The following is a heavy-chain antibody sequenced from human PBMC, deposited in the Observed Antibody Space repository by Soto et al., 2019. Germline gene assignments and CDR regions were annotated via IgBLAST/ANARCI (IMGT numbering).Heavy chain of an antibody. CDR2: IYYSGST. Sequence: SETLSLTCTVSGGSISSGGYYWSWIRQHPGKGLEWIGYIYYSGSTYYNPSLKSRVTISVDTSKNQFSLKLSSVTAADTAVYYCARGAYSQHDYYYYYYMDVWGKGTTVTVSS. CDR3: ARGAYSQHDYYYYYYMDV. D-gene: IGHD4-4*01. J-gene: IGHJ6*03. V-gene: IGHV4-31*03. CDR1: GGSISSGGYY.